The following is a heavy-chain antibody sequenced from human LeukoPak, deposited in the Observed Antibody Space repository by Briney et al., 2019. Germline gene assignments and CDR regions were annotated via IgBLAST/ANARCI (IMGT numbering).Heavy chain of an antibody. CDR3: ARDPRYSSSWPVYYYYGMDV. Sequence: ASVTVSCKVSGYTFTGYYMRWVRQAPGQGLEWMGWINPNSGGTNYAQKFQGRVTMTRDTSISTAYMELSRLRSDDTAVYYCARDPRYSSSWPVYYYYGMDVWGQGTTVTVSS. V-gene: IGHV1-2*02. D-gene: IGHD6-13*01. J-gene: IGHJ6*02. CDR1: GYTFTGYY. CDR2: INPNSGGT.